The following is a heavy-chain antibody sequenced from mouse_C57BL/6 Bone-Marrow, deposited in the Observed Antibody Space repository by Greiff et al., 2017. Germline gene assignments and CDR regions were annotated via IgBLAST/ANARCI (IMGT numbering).Heavy chain of an antibody. CDR1: GFTFSSYA. CDR2: ISDGGSYT. V-gene: IGHV5-4*01. CDR3: AREGLHCYFDV. Sequence: DVKLVESGGGLVKPGGSLKLSCAASGFTFSSYAMSWVRQTPEKRLEWVATISDGGSYTYYPDNVKGRFTISRDNAKNNLYLQMSHLKSEDTAMYYCAREGLHCYFDVWGTGTTVTVSS. D-gene: IGHD2-2*01. J-gene: IGHJ1*03.